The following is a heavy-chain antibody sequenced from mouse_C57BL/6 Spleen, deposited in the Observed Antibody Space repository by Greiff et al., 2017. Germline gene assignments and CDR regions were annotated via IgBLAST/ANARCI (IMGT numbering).Heavy chain of an antibody. J-gene: IGHJ4*01. V-gene: IGHV3-6*01. CDR3: AREGNYRYYAMDY. CDR1: GYSITSGYY. Sequence: VQLKESGPGLVKPSPSLSLTCSVTGYSITSGYYWNWIRQFPGNKLEWMGYISYDGSNNYNPSLKNRISITRDTSKNQFFLKLNSVTTEDTATYYCAREGNYRYYAMDYWGQGTSVTVSS. CDR2: ISYDGSN. D-gene: IGHD2-1*01.